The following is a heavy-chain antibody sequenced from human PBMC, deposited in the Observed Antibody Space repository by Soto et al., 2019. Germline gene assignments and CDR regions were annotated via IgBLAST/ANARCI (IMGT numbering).Heavy chain of an antibody. V-gene: IGHV5-51*01. Sequence: GECLKISCKGSGYSFTSYWISWVRQMPGKGLEWMGIIYPGDSDTKYSPSLQGQVTISADTSISTAYLQWTSLKASDTAMYYCARSRRGAYSSGWYSPSGYYNYGIDVWGQGTKVTVSS. J-gene: IGHJ6*02. D-gene: IGHD6-19*01. CDR2: IYPGDSDT. CDR3: ARSRRGAYSSGWYSPSGYYNYGIDV. CDR1: GYSFTSYW.